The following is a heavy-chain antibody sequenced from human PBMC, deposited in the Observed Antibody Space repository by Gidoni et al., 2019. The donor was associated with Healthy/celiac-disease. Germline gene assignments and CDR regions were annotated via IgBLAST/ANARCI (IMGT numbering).Heavy chain of an antibody. CDR3: ARVVVPAAILLNWFDP. V-gene: IGHV4-39*07. CDR2: IYYSGST. J-gene: IGHJ5*02. Sequence: QLQLQESGPGLVKPSETLSLACTVSGGSISSSSYYWGWIRQPPGKGLEWIGSIYYSGSTYYNPSLKSRVTISVDTSKNQFSLKLSSVTAADTAVYYCARVVVPAAILLNWFDPWGQGTLVTVSS. CDR1: GGSISSSSYY. D-gene: IGHD2-2*01.